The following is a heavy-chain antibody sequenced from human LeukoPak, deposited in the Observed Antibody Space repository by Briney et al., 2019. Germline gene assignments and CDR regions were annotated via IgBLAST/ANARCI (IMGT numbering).Heavy chain of an antibody. J-gene: IGHJ5*02. Sequence: SETLSLTCAVYGGSFSGYYWSWIRQPPGKGLEWIGSIYYSGSTYYNPSLKSRVTISVDTSKNQFSLKLSSVTAADTAVYYCARVDCTNGVCYANWFDPWGQGTLVTVSS. CDR1: GGSFSGYY. CDR2: IYYSGST. V-gene: IGHV4-34*01. D-gene: IGHD2-8*01. CDR3: ARVDCTNGVCYANWFDP.